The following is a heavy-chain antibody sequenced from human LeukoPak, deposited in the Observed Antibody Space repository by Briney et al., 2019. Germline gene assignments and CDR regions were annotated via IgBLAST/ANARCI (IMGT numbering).Heavy chain of an antibody. CDR3: ARGGGLDV. J-gene: IGHJ6*02. CDR1: GFTFDDYA. CDR2: ISWNSGSI. D-gene: IGHD3-16*01. Sequence: GGSLRLSCAASGFTFDDYAMHWVRQAPGKGLEWVSGISWNSGSIGYADSVKGRFTISRDNAKNSLYLQMNSLRAEDTALYFCARGGGLDVWGQGATVTVSS. V-gene: IGHV3-9*01.